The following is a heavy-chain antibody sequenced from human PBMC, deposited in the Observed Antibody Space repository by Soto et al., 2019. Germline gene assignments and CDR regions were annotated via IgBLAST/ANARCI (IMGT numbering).Heavy chain of an antibody. Sequence: PSETLSLTCSAPGASISNYDWNWIRQPAGKGVEWIGRIYSNGITYYNPSLKSRVTMSVDTSKNQFSLRLDSVTAADTAVYYCVRLGYGPTDNSGYYLGDSWGQGTLVSVS. J-gene: IGHJ5*01. CDR3: VRLGYGPTDNSGYYLGDS. V-gene: IGHV4-4*07. CDR2: IYSNGIT. CDR1: GASISNYD. D-gene: IGHD3-22*01.